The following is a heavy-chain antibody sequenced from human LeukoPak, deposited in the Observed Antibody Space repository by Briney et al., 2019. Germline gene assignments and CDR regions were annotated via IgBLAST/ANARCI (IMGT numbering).Heavy chain of an antibody. Sequence: SETLSLTFTVSGGSITSSSYYWGWIRQPPGKGLEWIGSVYYSGNTYYNSSLKSRVTISVDTSKNQFSLKLSSVTAADTAVYYCARPLRSYWGQGTLVTVSS. V-gene: IGHV4-39*07. CDR2: VYYSGNT. J-gene: IGHJ4*02. CDR1: GGSITSSSYY. D-gene: IGHD2-21*02. CDR3: ARPLRSY.